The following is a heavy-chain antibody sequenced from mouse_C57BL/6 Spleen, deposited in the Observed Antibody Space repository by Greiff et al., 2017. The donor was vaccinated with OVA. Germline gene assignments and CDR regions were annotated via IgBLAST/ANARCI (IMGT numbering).Heavy chain of an antibody. CDR1: GYTFTSYW. CDR2: IHPNSGST. D-gene: IGHD1-1*01. V-gene: IGHV1-64*01. CDR3: ARRVYYGRSGPYYFDY. J-gene: IGHJ2*01. Sequence: VQLQQPGAELVKPGASVKLSCKASGYTFTSYWMHWVKQRPVQGLEWIGMIHPNSGSTNYNEKFKSKATLTVDKSSSTAYMQLSSLTSEDSAVYYCARRVYYGRSGPYYFDYWGQGTTLTVSS.